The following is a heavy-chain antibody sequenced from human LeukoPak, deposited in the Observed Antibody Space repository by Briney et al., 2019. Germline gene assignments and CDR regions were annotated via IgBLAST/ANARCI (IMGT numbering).Heavy chain of an antibody. CDR2: IWYDGSSK. D-gene: IGHD2-8*01. Sequence: GGSLRLSCAASGFTFSSYGIHWVRQAPGKGLEWVALIWYDGSSKYYADSVKGRFTISRDNSKNTLYLQMNSLRAEDTAVYYCARGRYCTNGVCSRERGDYWGQGTLVTVSS. CDR1: GFTFSSYG. J-gene: IGHJ4*02. CDR3: ARGRYCTNGVCSRERGDY. V-gene: IGHV3-33*01.